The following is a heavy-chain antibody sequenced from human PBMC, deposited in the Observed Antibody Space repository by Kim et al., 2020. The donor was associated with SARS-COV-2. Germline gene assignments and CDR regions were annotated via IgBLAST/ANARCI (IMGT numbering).Heavy chain of an antibody. D-gene: IGHD2-8*01. Sequence: GGSLRLSCAASGFTFSDYYMSWIRQAPGKGLEWVSYISSSGSTIYYADSVKGRFTISRDNAKNSLYLQMNSLRAEDTAVYYCARDGSDIVLMVYAIDGMDVWGQGTTVTVSS. CDR1: GFTFSDYY. CDR3: ARDGSDIVLMVYAIDGMDV. J-gene: IGHJ6*02. CDR2: ISSSGSTI. V-gene: IGHV3-11*01.